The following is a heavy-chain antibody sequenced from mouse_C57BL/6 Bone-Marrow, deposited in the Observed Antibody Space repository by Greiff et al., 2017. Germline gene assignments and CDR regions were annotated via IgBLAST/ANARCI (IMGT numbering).Heavy chain of an antibody. Sequence: EVQVVESGGGLVQPKGSLKLSCAASGFTFNTYAMHWVRQAPGKGLEWVARIRSKSSNSATYYADSVKDRFTISRDDSQSMLYLQMNNLKTEDTAMYYCVRDSYDYDGGYYYAMDYWGQGTSVTVSS. D-gene: IGHD2-4*01. J-gene: IGHJ4*01. CDR2: IRSKSSNSAT. CDR3: VRDSYDYDGGYYYAMDY. V-gene: IGHV10-3*01. CDR1: GFTFNTYA.